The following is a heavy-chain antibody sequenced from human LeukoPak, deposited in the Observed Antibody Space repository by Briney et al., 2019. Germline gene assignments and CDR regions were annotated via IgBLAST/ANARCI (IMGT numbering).Heavy chain of an antibody. D-gene: IGHD2-21*02. Sequence: QPGGSLRLSCAASGFTFSNYFMHWVRQAPGKGLEWVADIASDGSHTFYVESVKGRFTISRDNSKNTLYLQMNSLGPEDTAVYFCAKERQDTVIHSGAFDIWGQGTMVTVSS. CDR1: GFTFSNYF. J-gene: IGHJ3*02. V-gene: IGHV3-30-3*01. CDR2: IASDGSHT. CDR3: AKERQDTVIHSGAFDI.